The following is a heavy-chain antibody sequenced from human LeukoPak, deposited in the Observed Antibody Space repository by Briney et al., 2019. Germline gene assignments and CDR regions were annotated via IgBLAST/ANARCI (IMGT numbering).Heavy chain of an antibody. V-gene: IGHV3-15*01. J-gene: IGHJ6*03. CDR1: GFTFSNAW. D-gene: IGHD2-15*01. Sequence: GGSLRLSCAASGFTFSNAWMSWVRQAPGKGLEWVGRIKSKTDGGTTDYAAPVKGRFTISRDDSKNTLYLQMNSLKTEDTAVYYCTTAPDIVVVVAANVYYMDVWGKGTTVTISS. CDR2: IKSKTDGGTT. CDR3: TTAPDIVVVVAANVYYMDV.